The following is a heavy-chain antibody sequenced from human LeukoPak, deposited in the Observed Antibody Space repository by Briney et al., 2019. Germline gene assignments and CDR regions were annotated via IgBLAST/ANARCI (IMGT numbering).Heavy chain of an antibody. CDR3: ARSPYDSSGYSSVLFDY. CDR2: IYTSGSI. D-gene: IGHD3-22*01. Sequence: SETLSLTCTVSGGSISSYYWSWLRQPAGKGLEWIGRIYTSGSINYNPSLKSRVTMSVDTSKNQFSLKLSSVTAADTAVYYCARSPYDSSGYSSVLFDYWGQGTLVTVSS. CDR1: GGSISSYY. V-gene: IGHV4-4*07. J-gene: IGHJ4*02.